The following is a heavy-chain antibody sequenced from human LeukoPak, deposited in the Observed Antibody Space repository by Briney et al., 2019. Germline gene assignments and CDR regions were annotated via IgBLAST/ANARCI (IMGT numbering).Heavy chain of an antibody. V-gene: IGHV4-39*01. J-gene: IGHJ4*02. D-gene: IGHD3-16*02. CDR1: GGSISSSSYY. CDR2: IYYSGST. CDR3: ARSEELSLYNY. Sequence: SETLSLTCTVSGGSISSSSYYWGWIRPPPGEGLEWIGSIYYSGSTYYNPSLKSRVTISVDTSKNQFSLKLSSVTAADTAVYYSARSEELSLYNYWGQGTLVTVSS.